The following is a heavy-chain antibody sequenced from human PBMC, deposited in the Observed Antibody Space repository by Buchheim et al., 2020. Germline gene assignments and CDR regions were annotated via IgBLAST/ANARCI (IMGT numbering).Heavy chain of an antibody. J-gene: IGHJ6*02. CDR1: GGSISSSSYY. CDR2: IYYSGST. V-gene: IGHV4-39*07. CDR3: ARDIAARFDHYYGMDV. D-gene: IGHD6-6*01. Sequence: QLQLQESGPGLAKPSETLSLTCTVSGGSISSSSYYWGWIRQPPGKGLEWIGSIYYSGSTYYNPSLKSRVTISVDTSKNQFSLKLSSVTAADTAVYYCARDIAARFDHYYGMDVWGQGTT.